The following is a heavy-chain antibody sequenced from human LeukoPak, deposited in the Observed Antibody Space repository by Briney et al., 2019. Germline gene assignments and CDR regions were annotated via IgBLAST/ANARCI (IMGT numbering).Heavy chain of an antibody. Sequence: SQTLSLTCTVSGGSISSGSYYWSWIRQPAGKGLEWVGRFYTGGSTTYNPSLKSRHTISVDTTKNQFSLKLTSVPAAATAVYYCARLGLTYYYDSSGYYYLGYWGQGTLVTVSS. CDR2: FYTGGST. D-gene: IGHD3-22*01. V-gene: IGHV4-61*02. CDR3: ARLGLTYYYDSSGYYYLGY. J-gene: IGHJ4*02. CDR1: GGSISSGSYY.